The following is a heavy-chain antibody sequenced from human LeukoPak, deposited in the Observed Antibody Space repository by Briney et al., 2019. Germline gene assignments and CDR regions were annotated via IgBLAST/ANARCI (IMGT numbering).Heavy chain of an antibody. D-gene: IGHD6-13*01. Sequence: ASVKVSXKASGGTFSSYGISWVRQAPGQGLEWMGGITPIFGTANYAQKFQGRVTITTDESTSTAYMELSSLRSEDTAVYYCARAGSSWYDRQIDYWGQGTLVTVSS. CDR2: ITPIFGTA. CDR3: ARAGSSWYDRQIDY. CDR1: GGTFSSYG. V-gene: IGHV1-69*05. J-gene: IGHJ4*02.